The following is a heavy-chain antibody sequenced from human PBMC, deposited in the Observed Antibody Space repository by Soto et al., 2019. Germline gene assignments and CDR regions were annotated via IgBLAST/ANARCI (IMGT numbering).Heavy chain of an antibody. V-gene: IGHV4-30-2*01. Sequence: PSETLSLTCAVSGGSMISGGYSFSCIRQPPGKGLEWIGYIYHSGSTYYNPSLKSRVTISGDRSKNQFSLRLSSVTAADTAVYYCARGIHDYVWVFDYWGQGTLVTVSS. J-gene: IGHJ4*02. CDR2: IYHSGST. CDR1: GGSMISGGYS. D-gene: IGHD3-16*01. CDR3: ARGIHDYVWVFDY.